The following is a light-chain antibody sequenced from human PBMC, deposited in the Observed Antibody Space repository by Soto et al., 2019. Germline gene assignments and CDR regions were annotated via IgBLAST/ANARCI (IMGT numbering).Light chain of an antibody. CDR2: DAS. CDR3: QQYGSFPLT. J-gene: IGKJ4*01. CDR1: ETISKNF. V-gene: IGKV3-20*01. Sequence: EIVLTQSPGTLSLSPGERATLSCRASETISKNFLAWFQQKPGQAPRLLIYDASSRATGIPDRFSGSGSGTDFSLTISRLEPEDFAMFYCQQYGSFPLTFGGGTRVEIK.